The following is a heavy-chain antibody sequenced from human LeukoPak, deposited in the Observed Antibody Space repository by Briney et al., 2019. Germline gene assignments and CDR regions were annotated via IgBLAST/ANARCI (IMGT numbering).Heavy chain of an antibody. CDR2: ISSSSTHI. J-gene: IGHJ4*02. CDR1: GFTLSSYS. CDR3: ARSEHSSSSFDY. D-gene: IGHD6-6*01. Sequence: SGGSLRLPCAASGFTLSSYSMNRVRQAPGKGLEWVSYISSSSTHIYYADSVKGRFTISRDNARNSLYLQMNSLRAEDTAIYYCARSEHSSSSFDYWGQGTLVTVSS. V-gene: IGHV3-21*01.